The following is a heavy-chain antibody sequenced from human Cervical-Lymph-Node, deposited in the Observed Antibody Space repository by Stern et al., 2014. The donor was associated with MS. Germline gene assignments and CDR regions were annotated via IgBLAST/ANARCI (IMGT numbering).Heavy chain of an antibody. CDR1: GYTFGSYG. J-gene: IGHJ4*02. CDR3: ARGVVAPFDY. Sequence: QMQLVQSGAEVKNPGASVKVSCKASGYTFGSYGISWVRQAPGQGLEWMGWISPSNGNANYAQKFQGRVIMTTETSTNTAYLELRSLISDDTAVYYCARGVVAPFDYWGQGTLVTVSS. D-gene: IGHD2-15*01. V-gene: IGHV1-18*01. CDR2: ISPSNGNA.